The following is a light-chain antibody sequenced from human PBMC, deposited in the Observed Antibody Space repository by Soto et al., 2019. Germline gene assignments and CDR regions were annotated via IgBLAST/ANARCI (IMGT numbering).Light chain of an antibody. Sequence: QSALTQPPSASGSPGQSVAISCTGTRSDVGGYNFVSWYQQHPGKAPKVLIYEVSKRASGVPDRFSGSKSGNTASLTVTGLQAEDEADYHCCSYENAATLVVFGGGTKLTVL. J-gene: IGLJ3*02. CDR3: CSYENAATLVV. CDR2: EVS. CDR1: RSDVGGYNF. V-gene: IGLV2-8*01.